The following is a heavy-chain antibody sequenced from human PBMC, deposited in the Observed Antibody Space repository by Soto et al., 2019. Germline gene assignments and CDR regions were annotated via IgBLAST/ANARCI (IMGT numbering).Heavy chain of an antibody. V-gene: IGHV3-48*03. CDR2: ISSSGSTI. CDR1: GFTFSSYE. CDR3: ASSLTPSYSSPFPHGY. Sequence: SGGSLRLSCAASGFTFSSYEMNWVRQAPGKGLEWVSYISSSGSTIYYADSVKGRFTISRDNAKNSLYLQMNSLRAEDTAVYYCASSLTPSYSSPFPHGYWGQGTLVTVSS. D-gene: IGHD6-6*01. J-gene: IGHJ4*02.